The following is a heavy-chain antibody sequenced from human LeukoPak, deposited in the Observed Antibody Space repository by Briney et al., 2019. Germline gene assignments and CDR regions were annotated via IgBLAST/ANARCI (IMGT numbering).Heavy chain of an antibody. V-gene: IGHV4-34*01. D-gene: IGHD5-18*01. CDR3: ARGVDTAMVFDY. J-gene: IGHJ4*02. CDR2: INHSGST. Sequence: SETLSLTCAVYGGSFGGYYWSWIRQPPGKGLEWIGEINHSGSTNYNPSLKSRVTISVDTSKNQFSLKLSSVTAADTAVYYCARGVDTAMVFDYWGQGTLVTVSS. CDR1: GGSFGGYY.